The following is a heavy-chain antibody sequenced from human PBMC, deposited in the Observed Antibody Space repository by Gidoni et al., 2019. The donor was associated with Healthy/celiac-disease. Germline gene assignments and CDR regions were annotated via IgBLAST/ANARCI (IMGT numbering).Heavy chain of an antibody. D-gene: IGHD3-3*01. Sequence: QVQLVESGGGLVKPGGSLRLSCAASGFTFSDYYMSWIRQAPGKGLEWVSYISSSSSYTNYADSVKGRFTISRDNAKNSLYLQMNSLRAEDTAVYYCAREESLTIFGVVLYNWFDPWGQGTLVTVSS. J-gene: IGHJ5*02. CDR3: AREESLTIFGVVLYNWFDP. CDR1: GFTFSDYY. CDR2: ISSSSSYT. V-gene: IGHV3-11*06.